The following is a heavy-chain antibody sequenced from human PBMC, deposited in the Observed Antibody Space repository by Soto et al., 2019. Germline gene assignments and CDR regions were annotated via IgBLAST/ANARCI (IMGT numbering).Heavy chain of an antibody. CDR3: AKVGSFLATIFGVYPRVGAFDI. Sequence: GGSLRLSCAASGFTFSSYAMSWVRQAPGKGLEWVSAISGSGGSTYYADSVKGRFTISRDNSKNTLYLQMNSLRAEDTAVYYCAKVGSFLATIFGVYPRVGAFDIWGQGTMVTVSS. CDR1: GFTFSSYA. D-gene: IGHD3-3*01. CDR2: ISGSGGST. J-gene: IGHJ3*02. V-gene: IGHV3-23*01.